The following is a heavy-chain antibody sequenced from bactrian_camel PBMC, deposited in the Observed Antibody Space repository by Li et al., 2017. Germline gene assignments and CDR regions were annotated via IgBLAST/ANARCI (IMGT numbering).Heavy chain of an antibody. Sequence: HVQLVESGGGSAQAGGSLRLSCVASGVTYNIYCMGWFRQPPGKQREGVAIIDSDGSTGYEDSVKGRFTISRDNAKNTIYLQMDNLRPDDSVVYYCAAEVFPCRSYSDYAEHWGQGTQVTVS. V-gene: IGHV3S53*01. CDR2: IDSDGST. CDR3: AAEVFPCRSYSDYAEH. CDR1: GVTYNIYC. D-gene: IGHD4*01. J-gene: IGHJ4*01.